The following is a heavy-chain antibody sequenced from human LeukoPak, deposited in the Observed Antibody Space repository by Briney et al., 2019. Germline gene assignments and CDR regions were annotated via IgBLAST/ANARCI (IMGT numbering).Heavy chain of an antibody. CDR1: GFTFSSYW. J-gene: IGHJ4*02. Sequence: GGSLRLSCAASGFTFSSYWMSWVRQAPGKGLEWVAVISYDGSKIYYADSVKGRFTISRDNSKNTLYLQMNSLRAEDTAVYYCAKDSFVRDILRFFDWSFDYWGQGTLVTVSS. V-gene: IGHV3-30*18. CDR3: AKDSFVRDILRFFDWSFDY. D-gene: IGHD3-9*01. CDR2: ISYDGSKI.